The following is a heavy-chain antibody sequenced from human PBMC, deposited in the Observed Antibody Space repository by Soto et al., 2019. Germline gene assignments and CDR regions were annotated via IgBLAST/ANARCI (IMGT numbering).Heavy chain of an antibody. J-gene: IGHJ5*02. Sequence: PSETLSLTCTFSGGSISSGGYYWSWIRQHPGKGLEWIGYIYYSGSTYYNPSLKSRVTISVDTSKNQFSLKLSSVTAADTAVYYCAREGVRGVTTPGFGPWGQGTLVTVSS. D-gene: IGHD3-10*01. CDR2: IYYSGST. V-gene: IGHV4-31*03. CDR1: GGSISSGGYY. CDR3: AREGVRGVTTPGFGP.